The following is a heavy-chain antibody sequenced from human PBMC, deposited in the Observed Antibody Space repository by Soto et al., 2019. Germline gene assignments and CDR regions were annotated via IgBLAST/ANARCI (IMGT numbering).Heavy chain of an antibody. CDR2: IYYSGST. V-gene: IGHV4-59*01. D-gene: IGHD3-22*01. CDR1: GGSISSYY. Sequence: SETLSLTCTVSGGSISSYYWSWIRQPPGKGLERIGYIYYSGSTSYNPSLKSRVTISVDTSKNQFSLRLSSVTAADTAVYYCAVAPYDTSGYYYFDYWGQGTLVTVSS. CDR3: AVAPYDTSGYYYFDY. J-gene: IGHJ4*02.